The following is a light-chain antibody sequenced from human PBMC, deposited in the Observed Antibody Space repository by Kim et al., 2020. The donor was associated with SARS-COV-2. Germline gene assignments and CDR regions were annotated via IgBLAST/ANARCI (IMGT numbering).Light chain of an antibody. J-gene: IGKJ1*01. V-gene: IGKV4-1*01. CDR2: WAS. CDR1: QPLLSSSDNRNY. Sequence: ATINCQSSQPLLSSSDNRNYLAWHQHKLGQPPRLFISWASTRESGVPDRFSGSGSGTDFTLTISSLQAEDVAVYYCQQYHSAPQTFGQGTKVDIK. CDR3: QQYHSAPQT.